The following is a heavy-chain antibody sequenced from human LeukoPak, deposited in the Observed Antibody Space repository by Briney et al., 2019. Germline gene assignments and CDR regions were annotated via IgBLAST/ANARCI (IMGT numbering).Heavy chain of an antibody. CDR2: IDEDGKTI. J-gene: IGHJ5*02. D-gene: IGHD3-3*01. CDR3: VSDLCGGDDQ. V-gene: IGHV3-74*01. CDR1: GFPFNSYW. Sequence: GGSLRLSRAASGFPFNSYWMHWVRQAPGKGLVWVSRIDEDGKTIDYADSVKGRFTISRDNAKDTLYLQMSSLRDEDTAVYYCVSDLCGGDDQWGRGTLVTVSS.